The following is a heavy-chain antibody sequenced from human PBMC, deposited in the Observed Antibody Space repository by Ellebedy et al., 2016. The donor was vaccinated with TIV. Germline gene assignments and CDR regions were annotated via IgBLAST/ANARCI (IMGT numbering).Heavy chain of an antibody. CDR3: ARAMWSYYFDY. D-gene: IGHD2-21*01. CDR1: GGSINNYY. Sequence: MPSATLSLTCTVSGGSINNYYWSWIRQLPGKGLEWIGYIYYSGSTSYNPSLKSRVTISVDTSKNQFSLKLSSVTAADTAVYYCARAMWSYYFDYWGQGTLVTVSS. J-gene: IGHJ4*02. V-gene: IGHV4-59*01. CDR2: IYYSGST.